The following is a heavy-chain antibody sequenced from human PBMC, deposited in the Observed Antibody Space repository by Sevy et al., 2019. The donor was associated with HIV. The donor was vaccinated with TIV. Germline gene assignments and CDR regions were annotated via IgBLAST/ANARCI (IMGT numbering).Heavy chain of an antibody. V-gene: IGHV3-23*01. CDR3: ANNNSGYYYDY. Sequence: GGSLRLSCAASGFTFSSYAMSWVRQAPGKGLEWVSGISSSGAGTYYADSVKGRFTISRDNSKNTLYLQMNSLRAEDTAVXYCANNNSGYYYDYWGQGTLVTVSS. CDR1: GFTFSSYA. CDR2: ISSSGAGT. J-gene: IGHJ4*02. D-gene: IGHD3-22*01.